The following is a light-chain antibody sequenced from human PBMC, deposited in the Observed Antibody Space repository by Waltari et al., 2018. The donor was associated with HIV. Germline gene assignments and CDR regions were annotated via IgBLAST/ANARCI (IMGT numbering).Light chain of an antibody. CDR2: EVS. V-gene: IGLV2-14*01. J-gene: IGLJ3*02. Sequence: QSGLTQPASVSGSPGQSIPISCTGPSSALVYYDSVPWYHTHPGKAPQVIIFEVSNRPSGIPNRFSGSKSGSTASLTISGLQAEDEAYYFCTSYISSATPVFGGGTKVTVL. CDR3: TSYISSATPV. CDR1: SSALVYYDS.